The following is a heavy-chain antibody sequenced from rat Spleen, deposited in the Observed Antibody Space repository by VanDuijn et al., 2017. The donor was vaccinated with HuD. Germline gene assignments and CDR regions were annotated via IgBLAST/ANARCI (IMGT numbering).Heavy chain of an antibody. J-gene: IGHJ3*01. D-gene: IGHD1-4*01. CDR2: ISTGGGST. V-gene: IGHV5-27*01. CDR1: GFTFSNYY. CDR3: TTEDYPGDWFAY. Sequence: EVQLVESGGGLVQPGRSLKLSCAASGFTFSNYYMAWVRQAPTKGLEWVAYISTGGGSTYYRDSVKGRFTISRDNAKSTLYLQMDSLRSEDTATYYCTTEDYPGDWFAYWGQGTLVTVSS.